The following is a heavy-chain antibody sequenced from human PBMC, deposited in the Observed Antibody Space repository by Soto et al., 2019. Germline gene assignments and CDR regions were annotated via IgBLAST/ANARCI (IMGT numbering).Heavy chain of an antibody. CDR1: GFIVSSNY. D-gene: IGHD3-22*01. CDR2: IYRDGST. CDR3: ARNYFDSGGGFDY. J-gene: IGHJ4*02. Sequence: GSLRLSCAASGFIVSSNYMSWVRQAPGKGLGWVSVIYRDGSTYYADSVKGRFTISRDNSKNTLYLQMNSLRAEDTAVYYCARNYFDSGGGFDYWGQGTLVTVSS. V-gene: IGHV3-53*01.